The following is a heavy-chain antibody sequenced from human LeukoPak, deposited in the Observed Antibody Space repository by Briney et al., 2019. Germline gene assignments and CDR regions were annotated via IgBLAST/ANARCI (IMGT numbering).Heavy chain of an antibody. J-gene: IGHJ6*02. V-gene: IGHV1-8*02. D-gene: IGHD3-3*01. CDR3: ARVRAGRDFWSGYYHYYYYGMDV. Sequence: ASVKVSCKASGYTFTGYYMHWVRQATGQGLEWMGWMNPNSGNTGYAQKFQGRVTMTRNTSISTAYMELSSLRSEDTAVYYCARVRAGRDFWSGYYHYYYYGMDVWGQGTTVTVSS. CDR2: MNPNSGNT. CDR1: GYTFTGYY.